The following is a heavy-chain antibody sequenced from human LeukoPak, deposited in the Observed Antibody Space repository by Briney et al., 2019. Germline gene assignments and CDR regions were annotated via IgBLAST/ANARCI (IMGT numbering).Heavy chain of an antibody. Sequence: PGGSLRLSCAASGFTFSRYSMNWVRQAPGKGLQWVSALSGSGGSTYYADSVKGRFTIFRDNSKNTMYLQMNSLRAEDTAVYYCAKGSMGRGPDYWGQGTLVTVSS. J-gene: IGHJ4*02. CDR2: LSGSGGST. V-gene: IGHV3-23*01. CDR3: AKGSMGRGPDY. D-gene: IGHD3-10*01. CDR1: GFTFSRYS.